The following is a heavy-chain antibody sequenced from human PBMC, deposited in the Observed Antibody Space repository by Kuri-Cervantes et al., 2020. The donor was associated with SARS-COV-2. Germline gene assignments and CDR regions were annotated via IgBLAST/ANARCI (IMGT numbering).Heavy chain of an antibody. V-gene: IGHV3-30*03. CDR1: GFTFSSYG. D-gene: IGHD2-21*01. Sequence: GESLKISCAASGFTFSSYGMHWVRQAPGKGLEWVAIISYDGNNTYYADSVKGRFTISRDNSRNTLYLQMNSLRTEDTAIYYCARDRVGVHDCWGQGTLVTVSS. CDR3: ARDRVGVHDC. J-gene: IGHJ4*02. CDR2: ISYDGNNT.